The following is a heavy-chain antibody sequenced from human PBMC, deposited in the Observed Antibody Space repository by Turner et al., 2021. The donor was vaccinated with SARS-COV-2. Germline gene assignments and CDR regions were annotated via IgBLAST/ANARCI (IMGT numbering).Heavy chain of an antibody. D-gene: IGHD6-19*01. CDR2: ISYDGSNK. CDR3: AKAETYSSGWSGGRSYYYYYMDV. Sequence: QVQLVESGGGVVQPGRSLRLSCAASGITFSSYSMHWVRQAPGKGLEWVAVISYDGSNKDYADSVKGRFTISRDNSKNTLYLQMNSLRAEDTAVYYCAKAETYSSGWSGGRSYYYYYMDVWGEGTTVTVSS. J-gene: IGHJ6*03. CDR1: GITFSSYS. V-gene: IGHV3-30*18.